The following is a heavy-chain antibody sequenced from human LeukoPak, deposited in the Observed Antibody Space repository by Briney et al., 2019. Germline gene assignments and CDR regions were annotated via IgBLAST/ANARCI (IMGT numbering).Heavy chain of an antibody. Sequence: GSLRLSCAASGFTFSSYGTHWVLQAPGEGLEFVGIISYDGSNKYYADSVKGRFTISRDNSKNRLYLQMNSLRAEDTAVYFCARDPSLDYWGQGTLVTVSS. J-gene: IGHJ4*02. CDR3: ARDPSLDY. CDR2: ISYDGSNK. V-gene: IGHV3-30*03. CDR1: GFTFSSYG.